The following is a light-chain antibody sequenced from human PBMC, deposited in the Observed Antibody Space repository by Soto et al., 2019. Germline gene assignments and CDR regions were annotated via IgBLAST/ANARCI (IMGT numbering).Light chain of an antibody. CDR3: QRYGRSPPGFT. J-gene: IGKJ3*01. Sequence: EVVLTQSPGTLSLSPGEGATLSCRASESIPSSYLAWYQHKPGQPPRLLIYGASTRASGIPDRFSGGGSGTDFTLTISRLEPEDFAVYYCQRYGRSPPGFTFGPGTKVDIK. V-gene: IGKV3-20*01. CDR1: ESIPSSY. CDR2: GAS.